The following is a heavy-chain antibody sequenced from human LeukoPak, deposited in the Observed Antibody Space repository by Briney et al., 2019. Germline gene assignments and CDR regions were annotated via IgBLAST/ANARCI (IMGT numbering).Heavy chain of an antibody. D-gene: IGHD3-9*01. CDR1: GGSISSGDYY. J-gene: IGHJ4*02. CDR2: IYYSGST. V-gene: IGHV4-30-4*08. CDR3: ARAPSGSYYDILTGYYRAGAFDY. Sequence: SETLSLTCTVSGGSISSGDYYWNWIRQPPGKGLEWIGFIYYSGSTNYNPSLQSRLTILVDTSKNQFSRRRSSVTAADTAVYYCARAPSGSYYDILTGYYRAGAFDYWGQGTLVTVSS.